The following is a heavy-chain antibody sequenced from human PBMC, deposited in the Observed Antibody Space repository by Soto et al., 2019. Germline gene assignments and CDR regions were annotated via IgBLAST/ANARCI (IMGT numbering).Heavy chain of an antibody. CDR1: GYTFTSYG. J-gene: IGHJ6*02. Sequence: GASVKVSCKASGYTFTSYGISCVRQAPGQVLEWMGWISAYNGNTNYAQKLQGRVTMTTDTSTGTAYMELRSLRSDDTAVYYCARGGDYYDSSGYYPLYYGMDVWGQGTTVTVSS. CDR3: ARGGDYYDSSGYYPLYYGMDV. CDR2: ISAYNGNT. D-gene: IGHD3-22*01. V-gene: IGHV1-18*04.